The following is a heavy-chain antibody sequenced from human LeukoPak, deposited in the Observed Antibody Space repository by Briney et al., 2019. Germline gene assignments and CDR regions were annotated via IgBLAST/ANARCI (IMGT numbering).Heavy chain of an antibody. Sequence: WGSLRLSCAASGFTFNNYGMHWVRQAPGKGLEWVAVISYDGRNIHYPDSVKGRFTISRDISTDTLWLQMDSLRTEDTAVYYCAKGPLRGTAAAIDYWGQGTLVTVSS. J-gene: IGHJ4*02. CDR2: ISYDGRNI. CDR3: AKGPLRGTAAAIDY. V-gene: IGHV3-30*18. CDR1: GFTFNNYG. D-gene: IGHD2-2*01.